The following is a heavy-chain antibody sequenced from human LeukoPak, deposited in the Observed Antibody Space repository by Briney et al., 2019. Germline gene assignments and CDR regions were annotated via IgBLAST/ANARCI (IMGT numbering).Heavy chain of an antibody. D-gene: IGHD3-10*01. CDR1: GFTFSSYG. CDR2: IWHDGSYK. Sequence: PGGSLRLSCAASGFTFSSYGMHWVRQAPGKGLEWVAVIWHDGSYKYYADSAKGLFAISRDSSKNTLYLQMNSLRAEDTAVYYCARVMGNYGSLDYWGQGTLVTVSS. CDR3: ARVMGNYGSLDY. J-gene: IGHJ4*02. V-gene: IGHV3-33*01.